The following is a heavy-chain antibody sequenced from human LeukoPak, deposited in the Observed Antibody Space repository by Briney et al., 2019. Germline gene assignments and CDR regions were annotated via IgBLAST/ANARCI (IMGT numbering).Heavy chain of an antibody. CDR3: ARDEGNTGWYTFDY. CDR1: GDSFSSNNGA. J-gene: IGHJ4*02. D-gene: IGHD6-19*01. V-gene: IGHV6-1*01. CDR2: IYYRSRWFN. Sequence: SQTLSLTCDISGDSFSSNNGAWNWIRQSPSRGLEWLGRIYYRSRWFNDYAASVEGRLTINPDTSKNQFSLQLKSVTPEDTAVYYCARDEGNTGWYTFDYWGQGTLVSVSS.